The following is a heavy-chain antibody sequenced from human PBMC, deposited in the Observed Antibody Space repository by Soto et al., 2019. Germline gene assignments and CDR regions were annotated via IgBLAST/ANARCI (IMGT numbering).Heavy chain of an antibody. CDR2: FDPEDGET. D-gene: IGHD2-15*01. CDR3: ATHRAPYCSGGSCSPAWAFDI. V-gene: IGHV1-24*01. J-gene: IGHJ3*02. Sequence: ASVKVSCKVSGYTLTELSMHWVRQAPGKGLEWMGGFDPEDGETIYAQKCQGRVTMTEDTSTDTAYRELSSLRSEDTAVYYCATHRAPYCSGGSCSPAWAFDIWGQGTMVTVSS. CDR1: GYTLTELS.